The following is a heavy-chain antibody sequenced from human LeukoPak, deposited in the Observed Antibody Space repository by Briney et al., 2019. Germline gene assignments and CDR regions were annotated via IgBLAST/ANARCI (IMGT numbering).Heavy chain of an antibody. Sequence: GGSLRLSCAASGFTFSSYGIHWVRQAPGKGLEWVAVISYDGSDKYYADSVKGRFTISRDNSKNTLYLQMNSLRAEDTAVYYCAKDQLATVAIDYWGQGTLVTVSS. CDR1: GFTFSSYG. V-gene: IGHV3-30*18. J-gene: IGHJ4*02. D-gene: IGHD4-23*01. CDR3: AKDQLATVAIDY. CDR2: ISYDGSDK.